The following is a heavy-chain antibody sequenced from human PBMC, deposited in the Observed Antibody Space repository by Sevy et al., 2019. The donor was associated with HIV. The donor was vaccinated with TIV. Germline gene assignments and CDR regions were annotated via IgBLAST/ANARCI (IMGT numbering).Heavy chain of an antibody. CDR3: VSLLLSYRSGWSYFDY. V-gene: IGHV3-66*02. J-gene: IGHJ4*02. Sequence: GGSLRLSCAISGFTVNDKYIIWVRQAPGKGLEWVSVIFGSGSTYYADSAKGRFTNSSDNSKNTVDLQMNSVRAEYTAFYYCVSLLLSYRSGWSYFDYWGQGTLVTVSS. CDR1: GFTVNDKY. D-gene: IGHD6-19*01. CDR2: IFGSGST.